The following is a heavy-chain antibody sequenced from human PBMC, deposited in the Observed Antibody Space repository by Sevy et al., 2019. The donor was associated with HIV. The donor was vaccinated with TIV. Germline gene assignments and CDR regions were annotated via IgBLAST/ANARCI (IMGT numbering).Heavy chain of an antibody. D-gene: IGHD4-17*01. CDR3: ARVPPTATTFKDYYYGLDV. CDR1: GGSFSGYY. V-gene: IGHV4-34*01. Sequence: SETVSLTCAVYGGSFSGYYWSWIRQPPGKGLEWIGEINHSGSTNYNPSLKSRVTMSVDTSKNQFSLKLNSLTAADTAVYFCARVPPTATTFKDYYYGLDVWGQGTTVTVSS. J-gene: IGHJ6*02. CDR2: INHSGST.